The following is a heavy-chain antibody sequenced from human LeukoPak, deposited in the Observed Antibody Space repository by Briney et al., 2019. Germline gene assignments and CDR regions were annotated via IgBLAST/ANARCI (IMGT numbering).Heavy chain of an antibody. V-gene: IGHV4-61*02. Sequence: SQTLSLTCTVSGGSISSGSYYWSWIRQPAGKGLEWIGRIYTSGSTNYNPSLKSRVTISVDTSKNQFSLKLSSVTAADTAVYYCARTPIMGKIAARTFHYWGQGTLVTVSS. CDR2: IYTSGST. J-gene: IGHJ4*02. CDR3: ARTPIMGKIAARTFHY. D-gene: IGHD6-6*01. CDR1: GGSISSGSYY.